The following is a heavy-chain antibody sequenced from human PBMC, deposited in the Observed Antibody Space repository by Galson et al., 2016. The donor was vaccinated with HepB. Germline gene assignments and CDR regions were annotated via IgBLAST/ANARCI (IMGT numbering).Heavy chain of an antibody. CDR2: TYYRSKWYY. D-gene: IGHD1-1*01. J-gene: IGHJ4*02. V-gene: IGHV6-1*01. Sequence: CAISGDSVSSNSAAWNWIRQSPSRGLEWLGGTYYRSKWYYDYAVPVKSRITINPDTSKNQFSLHLNSVTPEDTAVYYCARDLGGAYGTGRSLDYWGQGTLVTVSS. CDR1: GDSVSSNSAA. CDR3: ARDLGGAYGTGRSLDY.